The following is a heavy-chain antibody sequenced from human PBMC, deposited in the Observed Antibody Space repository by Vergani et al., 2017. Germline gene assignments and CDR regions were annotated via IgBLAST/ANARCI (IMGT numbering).Heavy chain of an antibody. CDR1: GYTFRNYY. CDR2: INPSGGHT. J-gene: IGHJ4*02. D-gene: IGHD3-9*01. CDR3: ARGDYGILTGYRY. V-gene: IGHV1-46*03. Sequence: QVQVVQSGAEVKKSGASVKVSCKTSGYTFRNYYMHWVRQAPGQGLEWMGIINPSGGHTNYAQKFKGRVTMTRDTSTSTVYMELSSLRSEDTAIYYCARGDYGILTGYRYWGQGTLVTVSA.